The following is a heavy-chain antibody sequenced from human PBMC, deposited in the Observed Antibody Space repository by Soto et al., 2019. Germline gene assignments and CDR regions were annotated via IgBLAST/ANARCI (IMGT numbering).Heavy chain of an antibody. CDR1: GFTVSSKY. J-gene: IGHJ6*04. CDR2: IQSGGPT. Sequence: EVQLVESGGGLVQPGGSLRLSCAASGFTVSSKYMSWVRQAPGKGLEWVSLIQSGGPTYYADSVKGRFTISRDTSKNTVHLQMDSLRAEDTAVYYCGRDEVPCDGGRCYGVPLDGWGKGATVTVSS. D-gene: IGHD2-15*01. CDR3: GRDEVPCDGGRCYGVPLDG. V-gene: IGHV3-66*01.